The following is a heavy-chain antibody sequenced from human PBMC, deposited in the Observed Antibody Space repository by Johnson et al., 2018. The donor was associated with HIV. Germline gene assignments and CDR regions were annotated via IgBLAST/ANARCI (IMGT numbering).Heavy chain of an antibody. V-gene: IGHV3-30-3*01. CDR3: AKDLGDAVGTTHDAFDI. CDR2: ISYDGSNK. Sequence: QVQLVESGGGLVQPGGSLRLSCAASGFTFSDYAMHWVRQAPGKGLEWVAVISYDGSNKYYADSVKGRFTIPRDKSKNTLYLQMNSLSAEETAVYYCAKDLGDAVGTTHDAFDIWGQGTMVTVSS. J-gene: IGHJ3*02. CDR1: GFTFSDYA. D-gene: IGHD1-26*01.